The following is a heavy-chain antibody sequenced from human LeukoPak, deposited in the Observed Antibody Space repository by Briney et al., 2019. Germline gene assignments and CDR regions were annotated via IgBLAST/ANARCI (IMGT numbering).Heavy chain of an antibody. CDR1: GYTLTELS. CDR2: FDPEDGET. CDR3: ATDGLGRRWFDP. D-gene: IGHD7-27*01. Sequence: ASVKVSCKVSGYTLTELSMHWVRQAPGKGLEWMGGFDPEDGETIYAQKFQGRVTMTEDTSTDTAYMELSSLRSEDTAVYYCATDGLGRRWFDPWGQGTLSPSPQ. V-gene: IGHV1-24*01. J-gene: IGHJ5*02.